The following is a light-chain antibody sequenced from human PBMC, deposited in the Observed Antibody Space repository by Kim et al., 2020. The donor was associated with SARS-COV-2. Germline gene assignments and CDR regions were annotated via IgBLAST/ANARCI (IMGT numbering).Light chain of an antibody. CDR2: EVN. V-gene: IGLV2-23*02. J-gene: IGLJ1*01. Sequence: QSALTQPASVSGSPGQSITIACTGTSSDVGNYDLVSWYQQHPGKAPRLIMFEVNKRPSGVSNRLSASKSGSTASLTISGLQAEDEADYYCCSYAGGSTFVFGTGTKVTVL. CDR3: CSYAGGSTFV. CDR1: SSDVGNYDL.